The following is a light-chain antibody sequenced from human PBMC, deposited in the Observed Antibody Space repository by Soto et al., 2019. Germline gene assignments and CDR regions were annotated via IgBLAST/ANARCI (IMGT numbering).Light chain of an antibody. Sequence: EVVMTQSPATLSVSPGERATLSCRASRGIGSTLAWYQQKPGQTPRLLIYDTSTRATGVPARFIGSASGTEFTLTISSLQPDDFATYYCQQYNSYSRTFGQGTKVDIK. V-gene: IGKV3-15*01. CDR1: RGIGST. CDR3: QQYNSYSRT. CDR2: DTS. J-gene: IGKJ1*01.